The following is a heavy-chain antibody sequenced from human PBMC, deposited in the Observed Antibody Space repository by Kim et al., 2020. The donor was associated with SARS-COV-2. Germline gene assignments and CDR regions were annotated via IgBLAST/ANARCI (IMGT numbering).Heavy chain of an antibody. CDR3: ARAFGGGNWATAY. CDR1: GYTFTGYY. J-gene: IGHJ4*02. V-gene: IGHV1-2*02. D-gene: IGHD1-1*01. Sequence: ASVKVSCKASGYTFTGYYMHWVRQVPGQGLEWMGWINPNSGGTNYAQKFQGRVTMTRGTSTTTAYMELSRLRSDDTAVYYCARAFGGGNWATAYWGQGTLVTVSS. CDR2: INPNSGGT.